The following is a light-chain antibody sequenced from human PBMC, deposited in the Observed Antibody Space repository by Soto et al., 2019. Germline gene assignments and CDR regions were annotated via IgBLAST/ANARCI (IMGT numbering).Light chain of an antibody. CDR3: QTWGPGIRV. CDR2: VSGDGGH. V-gene: IGLV4-69*01. Sequence: QPVLTQSPSASASLGASVKLTCTLTSGPTSYAVAWHQQQPGKGPRFLMKVSGDGGHRKGDGIPDRFSGSSSGAERYLTISSLQSEDEADYFCQTWGPGIRVFGGGTQLTVL. J-gene: IGLJ2*01. CDR1: SGPTSYA.